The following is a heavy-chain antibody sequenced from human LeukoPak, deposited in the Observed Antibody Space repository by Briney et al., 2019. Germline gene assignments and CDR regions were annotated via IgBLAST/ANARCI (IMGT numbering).Heavy chain of an antibody. D-gene: IGHD5-12*01. CDR2: IKQDGSEK. V-gene: IGHV3-7*01. CDR3: ATVGATIDGDGMDV. J-gene: IGHJ6*02. CDR1: GFTFNSYW. Sequence: GGSLRLSCAASGFTFNSYWMSWVRQAPGKGLEWVANIKQDGSEKYYVDSVKGRFTISRDNAKNSLYLQMNSLRAEDTAVYYCATVGATIDGDGMDVWGQGTTVTVSS.